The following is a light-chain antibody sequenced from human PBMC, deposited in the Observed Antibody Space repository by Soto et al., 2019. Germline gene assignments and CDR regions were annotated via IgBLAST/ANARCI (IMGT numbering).Light chain of an antibody. CDR2: DAS. CDR1: QSVSSY. Sequence: EIVLTQSPDTLSLSPGERATLSCRASQSVSSYLAWYQQKPGQAPRLLSYDASSRATGIPARFSGSGSGTEFTLTISSLEPEDFAVYYCQQRSHWPPITFGQGTRLEIK. J-gene: IGKJ5*01. V-gene: IGKV3-11*01. CDR3: QQRSHWPPIT.